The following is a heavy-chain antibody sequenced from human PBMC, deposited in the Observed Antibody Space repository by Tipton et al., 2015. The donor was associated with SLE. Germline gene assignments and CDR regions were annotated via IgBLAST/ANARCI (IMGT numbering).Heavy chain of an antibody. Sequence: GSLRLSCAASGFTFSNYWMSWVRQAPGKGLEWAANIKQDGSEKYYVDSVKGRFTISRDNAKNSLYLQMNSLRVEDTAVYYCNAGGGFIDYWGQGTLVTVSS. D-gene: IGHD3-16*01. V-gene: IGHV3-7*01. CDR3: NAGGGFIDY. CDR2: IKQDGSEK. CDR1: GFTFSNYW. J-gene: IGHJ4*02.